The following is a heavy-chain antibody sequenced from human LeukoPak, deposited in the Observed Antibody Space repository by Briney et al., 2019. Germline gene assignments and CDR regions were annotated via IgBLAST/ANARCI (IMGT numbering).Heavy chain of an antibody. CDR1: GYTFTSYY. J-gene: IGHJ4*02. CDR2: INPSGGST. D-gene: IGHD6-19*01. Sequence: PVASVKVSCKASGYTFTSYYMHWVRQAPGQGLEWMGIINPSGGSTSYAQKFQGRVTMTRDTSVTTVYLELSSLTSDDTAVYYCARGEHGWLVRVGFDYWGQGTLVTVSS. V-gene: IGHV1-46*01. CDR3: ARGEHGWLVRVGFDY.